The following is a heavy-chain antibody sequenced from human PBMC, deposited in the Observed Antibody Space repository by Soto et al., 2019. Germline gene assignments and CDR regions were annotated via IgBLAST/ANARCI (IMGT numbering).Heavy chain of an antibody. CDR2: IYSGGST. CDR1: GFTVSSNY. V-gene: IGHV3-66*01. D-gene: IGHD4-17*01. J-gene: IGHJ3*02. Sequence: GGSLRLSCAASGFTVSSNYMSWVRQAPGKGLEWVSVIYSGGSTYYADSVKGRFTISRDNSKNTLYLQMNSLRAEDTAVYYCASASDYGDYVSAFDIWGQGTMVTVSS. CDR3: ASASDYGDYVSAFDI.